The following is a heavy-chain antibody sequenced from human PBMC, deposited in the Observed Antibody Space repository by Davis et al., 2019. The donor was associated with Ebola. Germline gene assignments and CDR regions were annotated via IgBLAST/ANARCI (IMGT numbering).Heavy chain of an antibody. CDR3: ARDYFDY. CDR1: GYTFTGYY. J-gene: IGHJ4*02. Sequence: ASVKVSCKASGYTFTGYYMHWVRQAPGQGLEWMGWINPNSGNTGYAQKFQGRVTMTRNTSISTAYMELSSLRSEDTAVYYCARDYFDYWGQGTLVTVSS. CDR2: INPNSGNT. V-gene: IGHV1-8*02.